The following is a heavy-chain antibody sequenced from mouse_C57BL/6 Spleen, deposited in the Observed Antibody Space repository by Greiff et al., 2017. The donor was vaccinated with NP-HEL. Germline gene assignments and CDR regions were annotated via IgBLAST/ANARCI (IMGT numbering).Heavy chain of an antibody. CDR1: GYTFTDYN. Sequence: EVQLQQSGPELVKPGASVKMSCKASGYTFTDYNMHWVKQSHGKSLEWIGYINPNNGGTSYNQKFKGKATLTVNMSSSTAYMELRSLTSEDSAVYYCARGPSSNYSSWFAYWGQGTLVTVSA. CDR3: ARGPSSNYSSWFAY. CDR2: INPNNGGT. D-gene: IGHD2-5*01. V-gene: IGHV1-22*01. J-gene: IGHJ3*01.